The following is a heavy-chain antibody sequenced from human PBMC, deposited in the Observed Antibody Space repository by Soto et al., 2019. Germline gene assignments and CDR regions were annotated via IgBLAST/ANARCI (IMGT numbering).Heavy chain of an antibody. CDR2: ISAYSGDT. CDR1: GYSFTNYP. V-gene: IGHV1-18*01. CDR3: ARGEPYHSSGYRQPFDY. Sequence: ASLKVCCKASGYSFTNYPIAWVRRAPGQGLEWMGWISAYSGDTNYAEKFQGRVTITADESTSTVYMALSILRSDDTAVYYCARGEPYHSSGYRQPFDYWGQGTLVTVSS. D-gene: IGHD3-22*01. J-gene: IGHJ4*02.